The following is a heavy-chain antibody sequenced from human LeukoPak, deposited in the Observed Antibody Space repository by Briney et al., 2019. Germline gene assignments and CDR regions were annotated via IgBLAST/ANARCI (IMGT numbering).Heavy chain of an antibody. J-gene: IGHJ4*02. CDR2: LYYSGTT. CDR1: GGSINSNLDY. V-gene: IGHV4-39*01. CDR3: ADLLAGRDY. D-gene: IGHD3-9*01. Sequence: PSETLSLTYTVSGGSINSNLDYWGWLRQPPGKGLDWIGSLYYSGTTYYNPSLESRVTISVDTSKNQFSLKLSSVTAADTAVYYCADLLAGRDYWGQGTLVTVSS.